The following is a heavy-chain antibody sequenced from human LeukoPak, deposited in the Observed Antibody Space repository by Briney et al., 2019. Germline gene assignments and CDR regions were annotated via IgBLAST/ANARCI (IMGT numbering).Heavy chain of an antibody. CDR3: AIYWGSYRSDAFDI. CDR2: INPNSGGT. Sequence: ASVKVSCKASGYTFTGYYMHWVRQAPGQGLEWMGWINPNSGGTNYAQKFQGRVTMTRDTSISTAYMELSRLRSDDTAVYYCAIYWGSYRSDAFDIWGQGTMVTVSS. D-gene: IGHD3-16*02. V-gene: IGHV1-2*02. J-gene: IGHJ3*02. CDR1: GYTFTGYY.